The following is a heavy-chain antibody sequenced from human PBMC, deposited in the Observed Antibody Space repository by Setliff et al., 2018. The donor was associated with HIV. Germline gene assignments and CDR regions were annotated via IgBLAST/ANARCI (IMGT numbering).Heavy chain of an antibody. CDR1: GYSISSSNW. Sequence: PSETLSLTCTVSGYSISSSNWWGWIRQTPGKGLEWIGYIDYSGSTYYNPSLESRVTMSVDTSKNQFSLKLTSVTAVDTAAYYCARDKGDYGADYWGQGTLVTVSS. J-gene: IGHJ4*02. V-gene: IGHV4-28*03. CDR2: IDYSGST. D-gene: IGHD4-17*01. CDR3: ARDKGDYGADY.